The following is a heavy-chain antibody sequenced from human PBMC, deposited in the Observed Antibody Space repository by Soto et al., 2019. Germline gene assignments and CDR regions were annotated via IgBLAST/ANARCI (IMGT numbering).Heavy chain of an antibody. D-gene: IGHD2-8*01. CDR3: ARDSVELSETWLPYCTNGVCYRNWFDP. CDR2: ISSSSSYI. Sequence: GGSLRLSCAASGFTFSSYSMNWVRQAPGKGLEWVSSISSSSSYIYYADSVKGRFTISRDNAKNSLYLQMNSLRAEDTAVYYCARDSVELSETWLPYCTNGVCYRNWFDPWGQGTLVTVSS. CDR1: GFTFSSYS. V-gene: IGHV3-21*01. J-gene: IGHJ5*02.